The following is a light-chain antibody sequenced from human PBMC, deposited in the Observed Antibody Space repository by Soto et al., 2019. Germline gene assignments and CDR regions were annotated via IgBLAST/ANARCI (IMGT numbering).Light chain of an antibody. CDR3: SSYTTSSTYV. V-gene: IGLV2-14*01. CDR2: EVS. CDR1: NSDVGTYKY. J-gene: IGLJ1*01. Sequence: QSVLTQPASVSGSPGQSITISCTGTNSDVGTYKYVSWYQQHPGKAPKLVIFEVSHRPSGISNRFSGSKSGNTASLIISGLQAEDEADYYCSSYTTSSTYVFGTGTKLTVL.